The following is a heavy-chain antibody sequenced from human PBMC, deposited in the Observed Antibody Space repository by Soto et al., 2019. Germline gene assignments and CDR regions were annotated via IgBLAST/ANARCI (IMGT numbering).Heavy chain of an antibody. Sequence: ASVKVSCKASGYTFTSYYMHWVRQAPGQGLEWMGIINPSGGSTSYAQKFQGRVTMTRDTSTSTVYMELSSLRSEDTAVYYCARGRCGGDCYWNGDAFDIWGQGTMVTVSS. CDR1: GYTFTSYY. D-gene: IGHD2-21*02. J-gene: IGHJ3*02. CDR2: INPSGGST. V-gene: IGHV1-46*01. CDR3: ARGRCGGDCYWNGDAFDI.